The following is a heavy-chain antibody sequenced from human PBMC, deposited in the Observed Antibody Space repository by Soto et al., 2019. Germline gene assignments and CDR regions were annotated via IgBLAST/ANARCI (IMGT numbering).Heavy chain of an antibody. Sequence: GASVKVSCKASGGTFSIYAISWVRQAPGQGLEWMGGIIPIFGTANYAQKFQGRVTITADESTSTAYMELSSLRSEDTAVYYCAGLYCSSTSCYQGNYYYGMDVWGQGTTVTVSS. CDR2: IIPIFGTA. CDR3: AGLYCSSTSCYQGNYYYGMDV. V-gene: IGHV1-69*13. J-gene: IGHJ6*02. CDR1: GGTFSIYA. D-gene: IGHD2-2*01.